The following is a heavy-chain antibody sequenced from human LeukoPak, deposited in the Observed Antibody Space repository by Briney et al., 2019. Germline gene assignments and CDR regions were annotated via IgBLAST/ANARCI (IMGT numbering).Heavy chain of an antibody. D-gene: IGHD1-26*01. CDR1: GGSISNAAYQ. V-gene: IGHV4-39*01. J-gene: IGHJ4*02. Sequence: KPSETLSLTCTVSGGSISNAAYQWGWIRQPPGKGREWIGSLYYTGITYYNPSLKIRVTISADTSKNQFSLKVTSVTAADTAVYYCARLINGSPGDYWGQGTLVTVSS. CDR2: LYYTGIT. CDR3: ARLINGSPGDY.